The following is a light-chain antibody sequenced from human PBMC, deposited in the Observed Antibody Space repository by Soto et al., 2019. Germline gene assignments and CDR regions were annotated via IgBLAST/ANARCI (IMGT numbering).Light chain of an antibody. CDR3: QQSYSNPPWT. CDR2: YTS. V-gene: IGKV1-39*01. CDR1: QSIRSY. J-gene: IGKJ1*01. Sequence: DIQLTQSPSSLSASVGDKVTITCRASQSIRSYLNWFQQKPGQAPKLLIYYTSSLQTGVPSRFSGSGSGTDFSLTISSLQPEDFATYYSQQSYSNPPWTFGQGTKVDIK.